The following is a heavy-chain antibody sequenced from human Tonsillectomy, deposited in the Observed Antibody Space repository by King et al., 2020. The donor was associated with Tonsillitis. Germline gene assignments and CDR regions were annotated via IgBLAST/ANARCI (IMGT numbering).Heavy chain of an antibody. CDR1: GYTFTNYG. Sequence: AQLVQSGAEVKKPGASVKVSCKASGYTFTNYGISWVRQAPGQGLEWMGWISAYNDNTNYAQNLQGRVSMTADTSTSTAYMELRSLRSDDTAVYYCARAYCRRTSCYTGNWFDPWGQGTQVTVSS. CDR2: ISAYNDNT. V-gene: IGHV1-18*01. D-gene: IGHD2-2*02. J-gene: IGHJ5*02. CDR3: ARAYCRRTSCYTGNWFDP.